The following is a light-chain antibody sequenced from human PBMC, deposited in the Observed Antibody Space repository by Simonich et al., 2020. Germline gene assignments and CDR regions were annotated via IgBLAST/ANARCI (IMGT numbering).Light chain of an antibody. CDR1: SSDVGSYNL. Sequence: QSALTQPASVSGSPGQSITISCPGTSSDVGSYNLVSWSQQPPGKAPKLMIYEGSKRPSGVSNRFSGSKSGNTASLTISGLQAEDEADYYCCSYAGSSTLVFGGGTKLTVL. V-gene: IGLV2-23*01. CDR2: EGS. J-gene: IGLJ3*02. CDR3: CSYAGSSTLV.